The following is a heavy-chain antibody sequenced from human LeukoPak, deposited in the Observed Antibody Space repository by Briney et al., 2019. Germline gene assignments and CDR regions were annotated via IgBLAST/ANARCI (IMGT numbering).Heavy chain of an antibody. CDR1: GFTFSSYG. J-gene: IGHJ6*02. D-gene: IGHD6-13*01. V-gene: IGHV3-30*18. CDR2: ISYDGSNK. CDR3: AKEVGSTFYYYYNGMDV. Sequence: GGSLRLSCAASGFTFSSYGLNWVRQAPGKGLEWVAVISYDGSNKYSADSVKGRFTISRDNSKNTLYLQMNSLRTEDTAVYYCAKEVGSTFYYYYNGMDVWGQGTTVTVSS.